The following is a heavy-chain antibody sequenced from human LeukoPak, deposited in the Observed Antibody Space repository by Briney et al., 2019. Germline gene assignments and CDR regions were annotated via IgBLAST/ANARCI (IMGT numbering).Heavy chain of an antibody. D-gene: IGHD1-1*01. J-gene: IGHJ4*02. V-gene: IGHV3-74*01. CDR2: INQDESNA. CDR3: ATSRTFDY. CDR1: GFTFRNYL. Sequence: GGSLRLSCAVCGFTFRNYLMHWVRQAPGKGLVWVSRINQDESNAYADSVKGRFTISRDNAKDTLYLQMNSLRAEDTAVYYCATSRTFDYWGQGTLVTVSS.